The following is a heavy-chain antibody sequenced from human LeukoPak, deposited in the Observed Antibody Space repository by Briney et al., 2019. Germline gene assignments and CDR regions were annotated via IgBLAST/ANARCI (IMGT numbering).Heavy chain of an antibody. D-gene: IGHD3-3*01. J-gene: IGHJ4*02. Sequence: ASVKVSCKTSGYTFTGYYMHWVRQAPGQGLEWMGWINPNSGGTNYAQKFQGRVTITADESTSTAYMELSSLRSEDTAVYYCARPGRMGWLLGGYFDYWGQGTLVTVSS. CDR3: ARPGRMGWLLGGYFDY. CDR2: INPNSGGT. CDR1: GYTFTGYY. V-gene: IGHV1-2*02.